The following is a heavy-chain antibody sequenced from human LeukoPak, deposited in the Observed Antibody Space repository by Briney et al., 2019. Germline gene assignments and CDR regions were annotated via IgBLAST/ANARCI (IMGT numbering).Heavy chain of an antibody. CDR1: GYTFTHHG. V-gene: IGHV1-18*01. CDR3: ARDPSNTSGYYTYFDN. J-gene: IGHJ4*02. CDR2: ISPYNDDT. D-gene: IGHD3-3*01. Sequence: AATAKVSCKASGYTFTHHGISWVRQSPGQPLKWMGWISPYNDDTHYAQKFQARVTMTTDKSTSTAYIEVRSLRSDDTAVYYCARDPSNTSGYYTYFDNWGQGTLAT.